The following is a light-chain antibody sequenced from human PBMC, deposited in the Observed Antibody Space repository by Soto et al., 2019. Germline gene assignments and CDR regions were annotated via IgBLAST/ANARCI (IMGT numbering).Light chain of an antibody. CDR2: AAS. J-gene: IGKJ5*01. CDR1: KRISSY. Sequence: DIQITQAPSALSASVGERVTSTCRASKRISSYLNWYQQKPGKAPKLLIYAASSLQSWVPSRCSGSGSGTDFTLTIRSLQPEDFATYDCQQSYSTPPINCGQGTRRAIK. CDR3: QQSYSTPPIN. V-gene: IGKV1-39*01.